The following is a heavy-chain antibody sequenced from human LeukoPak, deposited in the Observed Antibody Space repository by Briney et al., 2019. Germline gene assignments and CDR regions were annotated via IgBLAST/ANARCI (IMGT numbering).Heavy chain of an antibody. CDR3: VRSFGEYFDY. CDR2: ISYDGSNK. CDR1: GFTFSSYA. V-gene: IGHV3-30*04. J-gene: IGHJ4*02. D-gene: IGHD3-10*01. Sequence: GGSLRLSCAASGFTFSSYAMHWVRQAPGKGLEWVAVISYDGSNKYYADSVKGRFTISRDNSKNTLYLQMNSLRAEDTAVYYCVRSFGEYFDYWGQGTLVTVSS.